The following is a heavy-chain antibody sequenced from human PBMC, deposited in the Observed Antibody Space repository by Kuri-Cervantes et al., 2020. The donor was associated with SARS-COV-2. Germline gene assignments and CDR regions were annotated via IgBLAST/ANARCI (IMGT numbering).Heavy chain of an antibody. D-gene: IGHD3-16*01. J-gene: IGHJ6*03. CDR2: ISYDGNNK. Sequence: GGSLRLSCAASGFTFSSYWMSWVRQAPGQGLEWVAAISYDGNNKYFADSVRGRFTVSRDNSKNTLYLEMDGLRPEDTAVYYCARDMTFDEYGDYFYYYMDVRGKGTTVTVSS. CDR3: ARDMTFDEYGDYFYYYMDV. V-gene: IGHV3-30*03. CDR1: GFTFSSYW.